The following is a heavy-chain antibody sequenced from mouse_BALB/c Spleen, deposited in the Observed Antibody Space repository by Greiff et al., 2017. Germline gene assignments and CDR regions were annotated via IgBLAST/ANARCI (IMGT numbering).Heavy chain of an antibody. V-gene: IGHV1S56*01. D-gene: IGHD1-1*01. CDR3: ARWDFYLLSP. Sequence: VQLQQSGPELVKPGASVKMSCKASGYTFTSYYIHWVKQRPGQGLEWIGWIYPGDGSTKYNEKFKGKTTLTADKSSSTAYMLLSSLTSEDSAIYFCARWDFYLLSPWGQGTTLTVSS. CDR2: IYPGDGST. CDR1: GYTFTSYY. J-gene: IGHJ2*01.